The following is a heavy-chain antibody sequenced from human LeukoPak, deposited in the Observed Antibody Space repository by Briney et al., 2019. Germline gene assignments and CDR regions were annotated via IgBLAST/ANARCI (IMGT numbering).Heavy chain of an antibody. Sequence: GGSLGLSCAASGFTFSNYAMHWVRQAPVKGLEWVAVISYDGNNKYNADSVNARFTISRDNSKNTLYLQMNSLRAEDTAVYYCASSAIAVAAHWYWFDPWGQGTLVTVSS. CDR2: ISYDGNNK. V-gene: IGHV3-30*04. J-gene: IGHJ5*02. CDR1: GFTFSNYA. CDR3: ASSAIAVAAHWYWFDP. D-gene: IGHD6-19*01.